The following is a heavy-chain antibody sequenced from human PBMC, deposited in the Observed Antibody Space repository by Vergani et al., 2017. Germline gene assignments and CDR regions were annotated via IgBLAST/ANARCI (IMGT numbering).Heavy chain of an antibody. V-gene: IGHV4-34*01. J-gene: IGHJ2*01. D-gene: IGHD6-13*01. CDR1: GGSFSGNY. CDR3: ARGQQQPRHWYFDL. Sequence: QVQLQQWGAGLLKPSETLSLTCAVYGGSFSGNYWSWIRQPPGKGLEWIGEINHSGSTNYNPSLKSRVTISVDTSKNQFSLKLSSVTAADTAVYYCARGQQQPRHWYFDLWGRGTLVTVSS. CDR2: INHSGST.